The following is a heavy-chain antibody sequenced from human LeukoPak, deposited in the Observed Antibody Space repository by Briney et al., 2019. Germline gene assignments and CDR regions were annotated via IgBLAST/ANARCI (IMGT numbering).Heavy chain of an antibody. V-gene: IGHV1-8*01. CDR1: GYTFTSYD. J-gene: IGHJ5*02. D-gene: IGHD5-18*01. CDR3: ARSRAAMGRRNWFDP. Sequence: ASVKVSCKASGYTFTSYDINWVRQATGQGLEWMGWMNPNSGNTGYAQKFQGRVTMTRNTSISTAYMELSSLRSEDTAVYYCARSRAAMGRRNWFDPWGQGTLVTVSS. CDR2: MNPNSGNT.